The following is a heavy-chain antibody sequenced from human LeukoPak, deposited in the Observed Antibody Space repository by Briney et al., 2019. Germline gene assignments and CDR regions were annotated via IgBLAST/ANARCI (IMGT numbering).Heavy chain of an antibody. V-gene: IGHV4-30-2*01. CDR1: GGSISSGGYY. CDR3: ARARGYCSSTSCYPPYFQH. Sequence: PSETLSLTCTDSGGSISSGGYYWSWIRQPPGKGLEWVGYIYHSGSTYDNPSLKSRVTISVDRSKNQFPLKLRSVTAAATAVYYCARARGYCSSTSCYPPYFQHWGQGTLVTVSS. CDR2: IYHSGST. J-gene: IGHJ1*01. D-gene: IGHD2-2*01.